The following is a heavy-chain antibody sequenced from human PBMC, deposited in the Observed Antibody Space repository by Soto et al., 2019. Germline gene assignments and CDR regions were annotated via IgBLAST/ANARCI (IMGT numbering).Heavy chain of an antibody. CDR3: AEVGSFYYYGSGRPQFDY. V-gene: IGHV3-23*01. D-gene: IGHD3-10*01. CDR2: ISGSGGST. CDR1: GFTFSSYA. J-gene: IGHJ4*02. Sequence: GGSLRLSCAASGFTFSSYAMSWVRQAPGKGLEWVSAISGSGGSTYYADSVKGRFTISRDNSKNTLYLQMNSLRAEDTAVYYCAEVGSFYYYGSGRPQFDYWGQGTLVTVSS.